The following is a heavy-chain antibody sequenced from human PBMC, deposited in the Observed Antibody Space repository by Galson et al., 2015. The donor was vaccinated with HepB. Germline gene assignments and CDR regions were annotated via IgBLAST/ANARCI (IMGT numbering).Heavy chain of an antibody. CDR1: GFTFSSYA. Sequence: SLRLSCAASGFTFSSYAMSWVRQAPGKGLEWVSAISGSGGSTYYADSVKGRFTISRDNSKNTLYLQMNSLRAEDTAVYYCAKDRGSVYCGGDCYSRGFDYWGQGTLVTVSS. D-gene: IGHD2-21*02. CDR2: ISGSGGST. J-gene: IGHJ4*02. CDR3: AKDRGSVYCGGDCYSRGFDY. V-gene: IGHV3-23*01.